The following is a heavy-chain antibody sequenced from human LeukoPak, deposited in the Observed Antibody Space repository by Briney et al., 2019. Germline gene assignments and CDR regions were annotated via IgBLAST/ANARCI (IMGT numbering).Heavy chain of an antibody. CDR1: GGSFRGYC. CDR3: ARRSAATMPRSSWHFDY. D-gene: IGHD6-13*01. Sequence: TSETLSLTCAVYGGSFRGYCWSWIRQPPGKGLKCSGEINHSGSTNYNPSLKSRVTISVDTSKNQFSLKLSSVTAADTAVYYCARRSAATMPRSSWHFDYWGQGTLVTVSS. V-gene: IGHV4-34*01. J-gene: IGHJ4*02. CDR2: INHSGST.